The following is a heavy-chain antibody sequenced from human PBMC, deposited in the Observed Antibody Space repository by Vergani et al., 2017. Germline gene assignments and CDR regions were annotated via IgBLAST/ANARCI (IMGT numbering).Heavy chain of an antibody. CDR3: ARVDDSSGYYPYYFDY. CDR1: GFTFSSYA. D-gene: IGHD3-22*01. V-gene: IGHV3-30-3*01. CDR2: ISYDGSNK. Sequence: EQLLESGGGLVQPGGSLRLSCAASGFTFSSYAMHWVRQAPGKGLEWVAVISYDGSNKYYADSVKGRFTISRDNSKNTLYLQMNSLRAEDTAVYYCARVDDSSGYYPYYFDYWGQGTLVTVSS. J-gene: IGHJ4*02.